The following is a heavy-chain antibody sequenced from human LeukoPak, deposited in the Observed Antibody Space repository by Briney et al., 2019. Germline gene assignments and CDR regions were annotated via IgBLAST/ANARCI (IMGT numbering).Heavy chain of an antibody. V-gene: IGHV3-11*01. J-gene: IGHJ3*02. Sequence: PGGSLRLSCAASGFTFSDYYMSWIRQAPGKGLEWVSYISSSGSTIYYADSVKGRFTISRDNAKNSLFLQMNSLRAEDMAVYYCARGRCSSTSCYASDAFDIRGQGTMVTVSS. CDR2: ISSSGSTI. D-gene: IGHD2-2*01. CDR3: ARGRCSSTSCYASDAFDI. CDR1: GFTFSDYY.